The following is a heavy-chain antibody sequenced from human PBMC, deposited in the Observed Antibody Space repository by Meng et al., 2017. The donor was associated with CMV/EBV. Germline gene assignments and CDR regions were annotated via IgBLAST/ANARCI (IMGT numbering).Heavy chain of an antibody. CDR3: ARDSAVAGVVDY. D-gene: IGHD6-19*01. J-gene: IGHJ4*02. CDR2: IYYSGST. Sequence: LQLPGSGQGLVKPSETLYLTCTVSGGFISSSSYYWGWIRQPPGKGLEWIGSIYYSGSTYYNPSLKSRVTISVDTSKNQFSLKLSSVTAADTAVYYCARDSAVAGVVDYWGQGTLVTVSS. V-gene: IGHV4-39*07. CDR1: GGFISSSSYY.